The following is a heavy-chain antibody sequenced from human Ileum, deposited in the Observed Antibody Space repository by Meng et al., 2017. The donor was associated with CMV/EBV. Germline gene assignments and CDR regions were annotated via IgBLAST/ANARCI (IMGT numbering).Heavy chain of an antibody. Sequence: QGQRVQSGAEMEKPGASVKVSCKTSGYTFTNNIMNWVRQAPGQGLEWMGWINPNSGSTNYAQKFQGRVTMTRDTSISTAYMELNRLTSDDTATYFCARIIVSRGYSFDYWGQGTLVTVSS. CDR3: ARIIVSRGYSFDY. V-gene: IGHV1-2*02. CDR2: INPNSGST. D-gene: IGHD5-18*01. J-gene: IGHJ4*02. CDR1: GYTFTNNI.